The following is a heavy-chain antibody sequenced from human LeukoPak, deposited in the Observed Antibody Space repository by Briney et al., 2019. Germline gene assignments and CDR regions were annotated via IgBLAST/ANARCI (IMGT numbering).Heavy chain of an antibody. J-gene: IGHJ4*02. CDR2: IKQDGSEK. D-gene: IGHD4-17*01. V-gene: IGHV3-7*01. CDR1: GFTFSSYA. Sequence: GGSPRLSCVASGFTFSSYALSWVRQAPGKGLEWVASIKQDGSEKSYVGSVKGRFTMSRDNAENSLYLQMNNLRAEDTAVYYCARASRGETTFLWGQGTLVTVSS. CDR3: ARASRGETTFL.